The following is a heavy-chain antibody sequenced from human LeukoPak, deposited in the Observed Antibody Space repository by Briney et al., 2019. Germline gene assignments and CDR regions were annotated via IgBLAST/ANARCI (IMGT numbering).Heavy chain of an antibody. CDR2: ISAYNGNT. CDR3: ARTITYYYDSSGYYSS. V-gene: IGHV1-18*01. CDR1: GYTFTSYS. D-gene: IGHD3-22*01. Sequence: GASVKVSCKASGYTFTSYSISWVRQAPGQGLEWMGWISAYNGNTNYAQKLQGRVTMTTDTSTSTAYMELRSLRSDDTAVYYCARTITYYYDSSGYYSSWGQGTLVTVSS. J-gene: IGHJ5*02.